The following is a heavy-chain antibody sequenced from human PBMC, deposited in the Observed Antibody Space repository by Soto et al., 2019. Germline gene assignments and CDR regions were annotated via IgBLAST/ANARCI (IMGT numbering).Heavy chain of an antibody. CDR3: ARDQDLGGYDLRPMYGLDV. Sequence: GGSLRLSCATSGFTFDDCAMHWVRQIPGKGLEWVSGINWNSETVGYADSVKGRFTISRDSAKNSLYLQMTTLRPEDTALYFCARDQDLGGYDLRPMYGLDVWGQGTTVTVSS. J-gene: IGHJ6*02. V-gene: IGHV3-9*01. D-gene: IGHD5-12*01. CDR2: INWNSETV. CDR1: GFTFDDCA.